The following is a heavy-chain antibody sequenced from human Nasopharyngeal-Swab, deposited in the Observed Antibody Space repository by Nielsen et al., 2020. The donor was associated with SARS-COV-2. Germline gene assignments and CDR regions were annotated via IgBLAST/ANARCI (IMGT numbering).Heavy chain of an antibody. Sequence: SLKISCAASGFNFDDYAMHWARQAPGKGLGWVSGISWNSGSIGHADSVKGRFIISRDNAKNSLYLQMNSLKTEDTALYYCARARVRGLFGDYGMDVWGQGTTVTVSS. CDR2: ISWNSGSI. V-gene: IGHV3-9*01. J-gene: IGHJ6*02. D-gene: IGHD3-10*01. CDR1: GFNFDDYA. CDR3: ARARVRGLFGDYGMDV.